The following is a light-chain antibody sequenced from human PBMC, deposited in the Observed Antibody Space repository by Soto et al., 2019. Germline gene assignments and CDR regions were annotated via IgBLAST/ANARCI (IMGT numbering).Light chain of an antibody. J-gene: IGLJ2*01. CDR3: SSYAGSKGV. V-gene: IGLV2-8*01. CDR1: SSDVGGYNY. CDR2: EFS. Sequence: QSALTQPPSASGSPGQSVTISCTGTSSDVGGYNYVSWYQQHPGKAPTLMIYEFSKRPSGVPDRFSGSKSGNTASLTVSGLQAEDEADYYCSSYAGSKGVFGGGTKVTVL.